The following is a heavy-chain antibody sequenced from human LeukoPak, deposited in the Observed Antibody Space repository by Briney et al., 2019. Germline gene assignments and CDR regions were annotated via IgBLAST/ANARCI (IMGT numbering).Heavy chain of an antibody. D-gene: IGHD6-19*01. J-gene: IGHJ4*02. CDR2: ISSSGSTI. V-gene: IGHV3-48*03. Sequence: GGSLRLSCAASGFTFSSYEMSWVRQAPGKGLGWVSYISSSGSTIYYADSVKGRFTISRDNAKNSLYLQMNSLRAEDTAVYYCARVMGIAVAGTDLDYWGQGTLVTVSS. CDR3: ARVMGIAVAGTDLDY. CDR1: GFTFSSYE.